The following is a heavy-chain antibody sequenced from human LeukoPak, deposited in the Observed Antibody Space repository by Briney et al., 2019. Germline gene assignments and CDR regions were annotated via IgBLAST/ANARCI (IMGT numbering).Heavy chain of an antibody. CDR1: GYTFTSYY. D-gene: IGHD3-10*01. J-gene: IGHJ4*02. V-gene: IGHV1-46*01. CDR3: ASSDTYYGSGSHGQF. Sequence: GASVKVSCKASGYTFTSYYMHWVRQAPGQGLEWMGVINPSGGSTSYAQKFQGRVTMTRDTSTSTAYMELSSLRSEDTAMYYCASSDTYYGSGSHGQFWGQGTLVAVSS. CDR2: INPSGGST.